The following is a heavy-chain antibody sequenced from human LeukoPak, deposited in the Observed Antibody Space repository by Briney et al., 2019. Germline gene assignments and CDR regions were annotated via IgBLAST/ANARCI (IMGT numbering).Heavy chain of an antibody. J-gene: IGHJ5*02. CDR1: GFTFSDYY. D-gene: IGHD1-26*01. CDR3: ARDLVGATEYWFDP. V-gene: IGHV4-4*07. CDR2: IYTSGST. Sequence: GSLRLSCAASGFTFSDYYMSWIRQPAGKGLEWIGRIYTSGSTNYNPSLKSRVTMSVDTSKNQFSLKLSSVTAADTAVYYCARDLVGATEYWFDPWGQGTLVTVSS.